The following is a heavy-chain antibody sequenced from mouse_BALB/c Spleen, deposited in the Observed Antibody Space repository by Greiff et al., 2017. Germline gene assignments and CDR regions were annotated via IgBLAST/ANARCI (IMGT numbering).Heavy chain of an antibody. V-gene: IGHV3-2*02. J-gene: IGHJ3*01. Sequence: EVKLQESGPGLVKPSQSLSLTCTVTGYSITSYYAWNWIRQFPGNKLEWMGYISYSGSTSYNPSLKSRISITRDTSKNQFFLQLNSVTTEDTATYYCAREDGGSWFAYWGQGTLVTVSA. CDR2: ISYSGST. CDR1: GYSITSYYA. D-gene: IGHD3-1*01. CDR3: AREDGGSWFAY.